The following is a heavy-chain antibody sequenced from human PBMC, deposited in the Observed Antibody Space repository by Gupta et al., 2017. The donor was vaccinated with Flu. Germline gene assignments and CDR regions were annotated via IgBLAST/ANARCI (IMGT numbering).Heavy chain of an antibody. V-gene: IGHV3-48*03. D-gene: IGHD1-20*01. J-gene: IGHJ5*01. CDR2: ISTSGDKI. Sequence: SYEMNWVRQAPGKGLEWVSYISTSGDKIYYADAGKGRFTISRDNAKNALYLQMKSLRGEDKAVYYCARPRGVTGNGNLFDSWGQGTLVTVSS. CDR1: SYE. CDR3: ARPRGVTGNGNLFDS.